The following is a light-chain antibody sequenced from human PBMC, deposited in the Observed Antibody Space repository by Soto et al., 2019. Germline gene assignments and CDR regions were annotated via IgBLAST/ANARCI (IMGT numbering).Light chain of an antibody. V-gene: IGKV1-39*01. J-gene: IGKJ1*01. CDR2: AAS. CDR1: QSIRNY. Sequence: DIQMTQSPSSLSASVGDRVTISCRASQSIRNYVSWYQQKPGTAPKLLIRAASTLQNRVPSSFSGRGYWPDFTHTISTLQIEDFRTYFCQQTDSTPQTFGQGTQV. CDR3: QQTDSTPQT.